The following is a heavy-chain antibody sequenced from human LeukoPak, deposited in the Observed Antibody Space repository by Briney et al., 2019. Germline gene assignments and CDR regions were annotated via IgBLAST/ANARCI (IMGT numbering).Heavy chain of an antibody. Sequence: GESLKISCKGSGYSFINYWIGWVRQMPDKGLAWMGIINPADSDTRYSPSFQGRVTISADKSITTAYLQWTSLKASDTAMYYCANTLGARYYFDYWGQGTLVTVSS. CDR3: ANTLGARYYFDY. CDR2: INPADSDT. J-gene: IGHJ4*02. CDR1: GYSFINYW. D-gene: IGHD1-14*01. V-gene: IGHV5-51*01.